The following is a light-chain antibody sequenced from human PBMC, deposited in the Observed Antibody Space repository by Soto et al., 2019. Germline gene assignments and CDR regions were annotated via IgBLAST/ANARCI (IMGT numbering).Light chain of an antibody. CDR2: EVS. CDR1: SSDVGAYNY. V-gene: IGLV2-14*01. J-gene: IGLJ3*02. CDR3: SSYTSSSTWV. Sequence: QSALTQPASVSGSPGQSITISCTGTSSDVGAYNYVSWYQQHPGKAPKLMIYEVSNRPSGVSDRFSGSRSGNTASLTISGLQAEDESDYYCSSYTSSSTWVFGAGTQLTVL.